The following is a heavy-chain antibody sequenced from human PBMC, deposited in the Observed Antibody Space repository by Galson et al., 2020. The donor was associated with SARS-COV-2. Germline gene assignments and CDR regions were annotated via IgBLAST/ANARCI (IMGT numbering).Heavy chain of an antibody. V-gene: IGHV4-30-4*01. J-gene: IGHJ5*02. Sequence: ETSETLSLTCTVSGGSISSGDYYWSWIRQPPGKGLEWIGYIHHSGSTFYTPSLKSRIIISLDTSKNQFSLQLSSVTAADTAVYYCARTSGIAVQPGGQGTLVTVSS. D-gene: IGHD6-19*01. CDR1: GGSISSGDYY. CDR3: ARTSGIAVQP. CDR2: IHHSGST.